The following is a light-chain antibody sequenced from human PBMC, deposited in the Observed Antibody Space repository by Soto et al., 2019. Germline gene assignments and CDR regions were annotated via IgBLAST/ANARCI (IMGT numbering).Light chain of an antibody. J-gene: IGKJ4*01. V-gene: IGKV3-15*01. CDR1: QSITNN. CDR3: QHFNNWPPELT. CDR2: GAS. Sequence: ELVMTQSPATLSVSPGERATLSCRASQSITNNLAWYQQRPGQAPRLLIYGASTRATGVPARFSGSGSGTECTLTISSLQSEDFATYYCQHFNNWPPELTVGGGTKVEIK.